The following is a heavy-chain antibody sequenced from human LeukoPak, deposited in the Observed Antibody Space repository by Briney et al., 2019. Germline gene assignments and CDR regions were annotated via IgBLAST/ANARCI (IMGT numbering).Heavy chain of an antibody. V-gene: IGHV4-39*07. CDR3: ARFMTTVVTPDHDAFDI. CDR1: GGSISGSSYY. D-gene: IGHD4-23*01. Sequence: NPSETLSLTCTVSGGSISGSSYYWGWIRQPPGKGLEWIGSIYYSGSTYYNPSLKSRVTISVDRSKNQFSLKLSSVTAADTAVYYCARFMTTVVTPDHDAFDIWGQGTMVTVSS. CDR2: IYYSGST. J-gene: IGHJ3*02.